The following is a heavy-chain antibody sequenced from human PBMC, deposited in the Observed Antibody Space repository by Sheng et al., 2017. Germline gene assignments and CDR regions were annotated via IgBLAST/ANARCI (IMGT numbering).Heavy chain of an antibody. D-gene: IGHD4-17*01. CDR3: ARYGHYYMDV. Sequence: QVQLQESGPGLVKPSETLSLTCSVSGGSTSTYYWSWMRQPPGKGLEWIGYVHDSGSTKYNPALQSRVSTSIDTSKNQFYLTLTSVTAADTAVYYCARYGHYYMDVWGQGTTVTVSS. CDR2: VHDSGST. CDR1: GGSTSTYY. V-gene: IGHV4-59*12. J-gene: IGHJ6*03.